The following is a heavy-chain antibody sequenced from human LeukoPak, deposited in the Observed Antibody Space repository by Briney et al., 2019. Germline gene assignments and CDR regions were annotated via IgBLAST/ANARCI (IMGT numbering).Heavy chain of an antibody. D-gene: IGHD3-16*01. V-gene: IGHV1-18*01. J-gene: IGHJ5*02. Sequence: ASVKVSCKASGYTFTTYGISWVRQAPGQGLEWMGYIITYNGNTNHAQKLQGRVTMTTDTSTSTAYMELRSLRSDDTAVYYCARDTKRSRARWENLGIDPWGQGTLVTVSS. CDR2: IITYNGNT. CDR3: ARDTKRSRARWENLGIDP. CDR1: GYTFTTYG.